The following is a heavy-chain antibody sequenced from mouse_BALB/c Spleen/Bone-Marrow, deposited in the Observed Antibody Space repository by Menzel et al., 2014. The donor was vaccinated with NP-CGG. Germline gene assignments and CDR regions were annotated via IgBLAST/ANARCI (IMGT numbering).Heavy chain of an antibody. D-gene: IGHD1-1*01. Sequence: DVKLVESGGGLVQPGGSRKLSCAASGFTFSSFAMHWVRQAPEKGLEWVAYISSGSSTIYYADTVMGRFTISRDNPKNTLFLQMTSLGSEDTAMYYCARSGSSSGYFDYWGQGTTLTVSS. CDR1: GFTFSSFA. CDR3: ARSGSSSGYFDY. J-gene: IGHJ2*01. CDR2: ISSGSSTI. V-gene: IGHV5-17*02.